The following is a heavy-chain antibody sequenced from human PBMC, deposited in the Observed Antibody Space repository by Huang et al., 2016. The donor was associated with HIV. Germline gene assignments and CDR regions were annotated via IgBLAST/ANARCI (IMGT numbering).Heavy chain of an antibody. J-gene: IGHJ4*02. Sequence: QVHLVESGGGVVQPGGSLRLSCAASGFTFNTFGMHWVRQAPGKGLEWVAFIRYDAKNQYYADSVKGRFTISRDNSEDTLFLLMTTLRPDDTAIYYCAKDEKQFCRGGSCYSSNIDYWGQGALVTVSS. CDR2: IRYDAKNQ. D-gene: IGHD2-15*01. CDR1: GFTFNTFG. V-gene: IGHV3-30*02. CDR3: AKDEKQFCRGGSCYSSNIDY.